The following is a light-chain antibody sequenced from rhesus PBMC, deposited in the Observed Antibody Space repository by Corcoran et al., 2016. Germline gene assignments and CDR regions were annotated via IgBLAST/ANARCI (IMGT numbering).Light chain of an antibody. CDR1: QGITND. J-gene: IGKJ1*01. CDR2: EAS. V-gene: IGKV1-21*01. CDR3: PHYYSAPWT. Sequence: DIQMTQSPSSLSASVGDSVTITCRASQGITNDLAWYQQKPGETPTLLIYEASSLQSGIPSRFSGSGSGTDFTITISSLQSDDFATYSCPHYYSAPWTIGQGTKVEIK.